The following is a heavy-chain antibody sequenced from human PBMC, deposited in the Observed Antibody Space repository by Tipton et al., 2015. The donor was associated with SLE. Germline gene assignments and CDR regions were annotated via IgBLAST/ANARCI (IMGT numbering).Heavy chain of an antibody. D-gene: IGHD6-19*01. CDR2: MYHNGVT. J-gene: IGHJ4*02. CDR1: GFTFSSYA. CDR3: AREVPGWHGGDY. V-gene: IGHV4-38-2*02. Sequence: LRLSCAASGFTFSSYAMHWVRQPPGKGLEWIGSMYHNGVTYYNPPLKSRVSMSVDTSKNQFSLKLNSVTAADTAVYYCAREVPGWHGGDYWGQGTLVTVSS.